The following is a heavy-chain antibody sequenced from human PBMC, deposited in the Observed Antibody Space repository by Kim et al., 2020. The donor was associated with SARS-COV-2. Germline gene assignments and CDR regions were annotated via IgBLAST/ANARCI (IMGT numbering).Heavy chain of an antibody. Sequence: ASVKVSCKASGYTFTSYGISWVRQAPGQGLEWMGWISAYNGNTNYAQKLQGRVTMTTDTSTSTAYMELRSLRSDDTAVYYCARGTEVWYSSGWTFDPWGQGTLVTVSS. V-gene: IGHV1-18*04. D-gene: IGHD6-19*01. J-gene: IGHJ5*02. CDR3: ARGTEVWYSSGWTFDP. CDR1: GYTFTSYG. CDR2: ISAYNGNT.